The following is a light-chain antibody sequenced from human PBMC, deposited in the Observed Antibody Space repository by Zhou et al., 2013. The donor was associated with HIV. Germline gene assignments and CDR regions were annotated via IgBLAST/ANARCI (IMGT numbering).Light chain of an antibody. V-gene: IGKV3-15*01. CDR2: GGS. CDR1: QSVGSH. J-gene: IGKJ5*01. CDR3: QQYNSWPLT. Sequence: EIVMTQSPATLSVSPGETATLSCRASQSVGSHVAWYRQIPGQAPSLLIYGGSTRAGDVADKFIGSGYGSDFTLIISDLQSEDFADYFCQQYNSWPLTFGQGTRLDSK.